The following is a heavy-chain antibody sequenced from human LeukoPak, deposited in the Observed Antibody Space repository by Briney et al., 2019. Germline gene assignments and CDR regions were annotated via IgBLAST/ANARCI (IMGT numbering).Heavy chain of an antibody. CDR3: ARVVGLGGSPFDY. CDR2: INSDGSST. CDR1: GFTFSSYW. J-gene: IGHJ4*02. Sequence: TGGSLRLSCAASGFTFSSYWMHRVRQAPGKGLVWVSRINSDGSSTSYADSVKGRFTISRDNAKNTLYLQMNSLRAEDTAVYYCARVVGLGGSPFDYWGQGTLVTVSS. V-gene: IGHV3-74*01. D-gene: IGHD1-26*01.